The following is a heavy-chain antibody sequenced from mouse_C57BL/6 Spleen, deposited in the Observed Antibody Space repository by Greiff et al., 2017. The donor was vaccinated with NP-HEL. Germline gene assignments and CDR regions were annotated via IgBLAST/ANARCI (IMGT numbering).Heavy chain of an antibody. CDR2: IWRGGST. D-gene: IGHD4-1*01. CDR3: AKSEANSSYAMDY. Sequence: QVQLKESGPGLVQPSQSLSITCTVSGFSLTSYGVHWVRQSPGKGLEWLGVIWRGGSTDYNAAFMSRLSITKDNSKSQVFFKMNRLQADDTAIYYCAKSEANSSYAMDYWGQGTSVTVSS. J-gene: IGHJ4*01. V-gene: IGHV2-5*01. CDR1: GFSLTSYG.